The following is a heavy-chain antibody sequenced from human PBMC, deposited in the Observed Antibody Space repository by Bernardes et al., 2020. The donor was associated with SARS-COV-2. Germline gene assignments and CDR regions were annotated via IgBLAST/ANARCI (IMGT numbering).Heavy chain of an antibody. CDR3: ARDNNWKFDS. CDR1: GFSVSNYW. CDR2: IMTDGSSST. D-gene: IGHD1-20*01. V-gene: IGHV3-74*01. Sequence: GGSLRLSCAASGFSVSNYWMHWVRQAPGKGLVWVSRIMTDGSSSTTYADFVKGRFTISRDNARNTLYLQMNSLRVEDTAVYFCARDNNWKFDSWGQGTLVTVSS. J-gene: IGHJ5*01.